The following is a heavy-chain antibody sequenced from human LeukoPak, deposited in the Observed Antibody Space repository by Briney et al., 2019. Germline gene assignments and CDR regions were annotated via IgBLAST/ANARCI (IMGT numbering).Heavy chain of an antibody. CDR1: GYTFTVYY. J-gene: IGHJ3*02. CDR2: INPNSGGT. V-gene: IGHV1-2*02. D-gene: IGHD6-19*01. CDR3: ARDLAVADSDAFDI. Sequence: GASVKVSCKSSGYTFTVYYMHWVRQAPGQGLEWMGWINPNSGGTNYAQKFQGRVTMTRDTSISTAYMELSRLRSDDTAVYYCARDLAVADSDAFDIWGQGTMVTVSS.